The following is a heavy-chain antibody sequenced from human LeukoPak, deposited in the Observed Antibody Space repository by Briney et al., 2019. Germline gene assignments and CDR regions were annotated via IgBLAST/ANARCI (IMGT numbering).Heavy chain of an antibody. D-gene: IGHD1-26*01. CDR3: ARERRDALGASRFDY. V-gene: IGHV4-59*01. Sequence: SETLSLTCTVSSGSISSYYWSWIRQPPGKGLEWIGYINYSGSTNYNPSLKSRVTISVDTSKNQFSLKLSSVTAADTAVYYCARERRDALGASRFDYWGQGTLVTVSS. J-gene: IGHJ4*02. CDR1: SGSISSYY. CDR2: INYSGST.